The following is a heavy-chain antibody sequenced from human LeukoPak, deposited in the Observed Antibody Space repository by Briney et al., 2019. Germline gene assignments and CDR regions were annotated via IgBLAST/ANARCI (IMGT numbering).Heavy chain of an antibody. Sequence: SETLSLTCTVSGGSISSYYWSWIRQPPGKGLEWIGYIYYSGSTNYNPSLKSRVTISVDTSKNQFSLKLSSVTAADTAVYYCARDVPTVQLWRTDAFDIWGQGTMVTVSS. CDR1: GGSISSYY. J-gene: IGHJ3*02. CDR3: ARDVPTVQLWRTDAFDI. CDR2: IYYSGST. D-gene: IGHD5-18*01. V-gene: IGHV4-59*01.